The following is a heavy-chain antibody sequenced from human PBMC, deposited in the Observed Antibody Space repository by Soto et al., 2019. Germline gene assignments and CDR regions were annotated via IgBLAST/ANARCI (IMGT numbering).Heavy chain of an antibody. D-gene: IGHD1-1*01. Sequence: PGGSLRLSCAASGFTFSTYAMAWVRQAPGKGLEWVSGVSASGLNTDYADPVKGRFYISRDNSKNTVSLHMNSLRAEDTALYYCVRGDNWSDEAYDYWGQGTLVTVSS. CDR2: VSASGLNT. CDR1: GFTFSTYA. V-gene: IGHV3-23*01. J-gene: IGHJ4*02. CDR3: VRGDNWSDEAYDY.